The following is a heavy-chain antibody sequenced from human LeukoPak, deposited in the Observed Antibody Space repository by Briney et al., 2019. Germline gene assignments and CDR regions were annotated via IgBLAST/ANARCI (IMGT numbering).Heavy chain of an antibody. D-gene: IGHD3-22*01. CDR2: ISGSGGSI. CDR3: AKATDYYDSSGYYHRPDY. J-gene: IGHJ4*02. Sequence: GGSLRLSCAASGFTFSSYAMSWVRQAPGKGLEWVSAISGSGGSIYYADSVKGRFTISRDNSKNTLYLQMNSLRAEDTAVYYCAKATDYYDSSGYYHRPDYWGQGTLVTVSS. V-gene: IGHV3-23*01. CDR1: GFTFSSYA.